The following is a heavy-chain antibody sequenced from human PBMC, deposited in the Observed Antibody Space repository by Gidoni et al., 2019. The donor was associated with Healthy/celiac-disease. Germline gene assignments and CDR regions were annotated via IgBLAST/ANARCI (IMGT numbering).Heavy chain of an antibody. CDR3: ARVGGYSSGWHYFDY. V-gene: IGHV3-21*01. CDR1: GFTFSRYS. Sequence: EVQLVESGGGLVKPGGSLRLSCAASGFTFSRYSMTWVRQAPGKGLEWVSSISSSSSYICYADSVKGRFTISRDKAKNSLYLQMNSLRAEDTAVYYCARVGGYSSGWHYFDYWGQGTLVTVSS. CDR2: ISSSSSYI. D-gene: IGHD6-19*01. J-gene: IGHJ4*02.